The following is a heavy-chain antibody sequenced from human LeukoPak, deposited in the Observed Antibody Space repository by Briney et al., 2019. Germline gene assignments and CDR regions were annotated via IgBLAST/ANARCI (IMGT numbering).Heavy chain of an antibody. J-gene: IGHJ3*02. CDR2: IIPILGIA. CDR1: GGTFSSYA. CDR3: ARPFGVVTFDAFDI. Sequence: GASVKVSCKASGGTFSSYAISWVRQAPGQGLEWMGRIIPILGIANYAQKFQGRVTITADESTTTAYMELSSLRSEDTAVYYCARPFGVVTFDAFDIWGQGTMVTVSS. D-gene: IGHD3-3*01. V-gene: IGHV1-69*04.